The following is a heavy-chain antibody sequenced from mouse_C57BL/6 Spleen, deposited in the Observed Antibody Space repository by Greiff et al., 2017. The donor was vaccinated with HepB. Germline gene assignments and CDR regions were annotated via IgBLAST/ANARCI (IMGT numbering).Heavy chain of an antibody. V-gene: IGHV1-15*01. CDR1: GYTFTDYE. Sequence: VQLQQSGAELVRPGASVTLSCKASGYTFTDYEMHWVKQTPVHGLEWIGAIDPETGGTAYNQKFKGKAILTADKSSSTAYMELRSLTSEDAAVYYCTRGRCAEGGQGTRVTVSA. CDR2: IDPETGGT. CDR3: TRGRCAE. J-gene: IGHJ3*01.